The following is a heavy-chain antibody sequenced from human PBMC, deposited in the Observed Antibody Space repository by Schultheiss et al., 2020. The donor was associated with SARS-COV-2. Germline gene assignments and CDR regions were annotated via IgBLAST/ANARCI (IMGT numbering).Heavy chain of an antibody. CDR1: GGSISSYY. CDR3: ARRSYYGIFDY. CDR2: IYYSGST. D-gene: IGHD1-26*01. V-gene: IGHV4-59*08. Sequence: SETLSLTCTVSGGSISSYYWSWIRQPPGKGLEWIGYIYYSGSTNYNPSLKSRVTISVDTSKNQFSLKLSSVTAADTAVYYCARRSYYGIFDYWGQGTLVTVSS. J-gene: IGHJ4*02.